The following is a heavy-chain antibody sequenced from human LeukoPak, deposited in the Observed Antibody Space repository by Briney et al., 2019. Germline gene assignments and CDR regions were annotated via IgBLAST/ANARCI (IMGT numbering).Heavy chain of an antibody. CDR2: ISGSGGST. D-gene: IGHD3-22*01. Sequence: GGSLRLSCVASGLSLDKSWMTWVRQAPGKGLEWVSAISGSGGSTYYADSVKGRFTISRDNSKNTLYLQMNSLRAEDTAVYYCAKDRVIPDYYDSSGYYPDEYFQHWGQGTLVTVSS. J-gene: IGHJ1*01. V-gene: IGHV3-23*01. CDR1: GLSLDKSW. CDR3: AKDRVIPDYYDSSGYYPDEYFQH.